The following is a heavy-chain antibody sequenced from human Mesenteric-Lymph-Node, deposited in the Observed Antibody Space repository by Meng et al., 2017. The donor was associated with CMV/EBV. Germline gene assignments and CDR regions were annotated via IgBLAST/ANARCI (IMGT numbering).Heavy chain of an antibody. J-gene: IGHJ4*02. CDR2: MNPNSGNT. D-gene: IGHD1-26*01. V-gene: IGHV1-8*03. CDR1: GYTFTSYD. CDR3: ARGAPHSGTFRDYFDH. Sequence: ASVKVSCKASGYTFTSYDINWVRQATGQGLEWMGWMNPNSGNTGYAQKFQGRVTITRNTSISTAYMELSSLRSEDTAVYYCARGAPHSGTFRDYFDHWGQGTLVTVSS.